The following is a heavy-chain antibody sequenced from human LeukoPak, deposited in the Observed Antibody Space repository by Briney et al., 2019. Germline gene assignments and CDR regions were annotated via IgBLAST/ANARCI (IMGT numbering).Heavy chain of an antibody. J-gene: IGHJ4*02. CDR2: IRGSGSST. V-gene: IGHV3-23*01. CDR1: VVTFSRYA. D-gene: IGHD6-6*01. Sequence: GGSLRLSCAPSVVTFSRYAIIWVRQAPGKGLEWVSGIRGSGSSTYYADSVKGRFTISRGDSKNTLYLQMNSLRAEYKPVYYCAKAGQQLVYDPKFDYWGQGTLVTVSS. CDR3: AKAGQQLVYDPKFDY.